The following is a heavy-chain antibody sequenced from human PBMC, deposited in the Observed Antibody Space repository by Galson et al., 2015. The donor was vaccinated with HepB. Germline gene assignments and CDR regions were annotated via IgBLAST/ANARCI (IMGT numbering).Heavy chain of an antibody. CDR2: IYYDGTT. CDR3: ARRSNYGDYFDF. V-gene: IGHV4-59*01. D-gene: IGHD4-17*01. Sequence: KGLQWIGHIYYDGTTNYSPSLKSRVVLSVDTSENQFSLSLASVTAADTAVYFCARRSNYGDYFDFWGPGTLVSVSS. J-gene: IGHJ4*02.